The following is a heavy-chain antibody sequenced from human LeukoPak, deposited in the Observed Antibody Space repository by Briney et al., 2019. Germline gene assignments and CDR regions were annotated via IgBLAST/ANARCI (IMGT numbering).Heavy chain of an antibody. D-gene: IGHD3-10*01. CDR1: GFTFSNFG. CDR3: AKGDYYDFDY. V-gene: IGHV3-23*01. J-gene: IGHJ4*02. Sequence: GGSLGLSCAASGFTFSNFGMNWVRQALGKGLEWVSIITSGVGITYYADSVKGRFTISRDNSKNTLYLQMNSLTAEDTAVYYCAKGDYYDFDYWGQGTLVTVSS. CDR2: ITSGVGIT.